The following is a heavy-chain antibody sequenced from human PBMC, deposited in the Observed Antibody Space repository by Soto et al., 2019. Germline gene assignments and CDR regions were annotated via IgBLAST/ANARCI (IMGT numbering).Heavy chain of an antibody. CDR2: MNPNSGNT. D-gene: IGHD6-13*01. Sequence: QVQLVQSGAEVKKPGASVKVSCKASGYTFTSYDINWVRQATGQGLEWMGWMNPNSGNTGYAQKFQGRVTMTRNTSISTAYMELSSLGSEDTAVYYCARGAPRYSSSWLLDNWFDPWGQGTLVTVSS. V-gene: IGHV1-8*01. J-gene: IGHJ5*02. CDR1: GYTFTSYD. CDR3: ARGAPRYSSSWLLDNWFDP.